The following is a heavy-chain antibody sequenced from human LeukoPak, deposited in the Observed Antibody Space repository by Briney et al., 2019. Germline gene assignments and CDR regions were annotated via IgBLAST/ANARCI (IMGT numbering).Heavy chain of an antibody. CDR1: GGSISGHY. V-gene: IGHV4-59*11. Sequence: SETLSLTCTVSGGSISGHYWSWIRQSPGKGLEWLGYIYYSGNTAYNPSLKSRITISVDTSKNQFSLRLNSVTAADTAVYYCARETTALDYWGQGTLVTVSS. J-gene: IGHJ4*02. D-gene: IGHD1-1*01. CDR2: IYYSGNT. CDR3: ARETTALDY.